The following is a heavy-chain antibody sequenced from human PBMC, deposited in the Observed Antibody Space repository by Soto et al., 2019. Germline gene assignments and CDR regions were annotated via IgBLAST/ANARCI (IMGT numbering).Heavy chain of an antibody. CDR3: ARTLTHCTNGVCYNSYYFDY. Sequence: QVQLVQSGAEVKKPGSSVKVSCKASGGTFSSYAISWVRQAPGQGLEWVGGIIPIFGTANYAQKFQGRVTITADESTSTAYMELSSLRSEDTAVYYCARTLTHCTNGVCYNSYYFDYWGQGTLVTVSS. J-gene: IGHJ4*02. D-gene: IGHD2-8*01. V-gene: IGHV1-69*01. CDR2: IIPIFGTA. CDR1: GGTFSSYA.